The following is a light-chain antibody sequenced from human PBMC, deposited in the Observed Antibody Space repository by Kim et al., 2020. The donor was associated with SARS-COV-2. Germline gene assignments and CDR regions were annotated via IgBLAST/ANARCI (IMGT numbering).Light chain of an antibody. Sequence: LGQTVRITCKGDSLRSYYASWYQQKPGQAPVLVIYGKNNRPSGIPDRFSGSSSGNTASLTITGAQAEDEADYYCNSRDSSVNHLRVFGTGTKVTVL. CDR1: SLRSYY. CDR2: GKN. J-gene: IGLJ1*01. CDR3: NSRDSSVNHLRV. V-gene: IGLV3-19*01.